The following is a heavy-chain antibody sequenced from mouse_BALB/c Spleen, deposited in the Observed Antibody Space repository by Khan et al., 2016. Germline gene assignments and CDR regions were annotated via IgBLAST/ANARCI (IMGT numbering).Heavy chain of an antibody. CDR1: GFTFSDYY. CDR2: ISDGGSYT. CDR3: AIEGVRRGFAY. J-gene: IGHJ3*01. V-gene: IGHV5-4*02. Sequence: EVELVESGGGLVKPGGSLKLSCAASGFTFSDYYMYWVRQTPEKRLEWVATISDGGSYTYYPDSVKGRFTISRDNAKNNLYLQMSSLKSEDTAMYYCAIEGVRRGFAYWGQGTLVTVSA. D-gene: IGHD2-14*01.